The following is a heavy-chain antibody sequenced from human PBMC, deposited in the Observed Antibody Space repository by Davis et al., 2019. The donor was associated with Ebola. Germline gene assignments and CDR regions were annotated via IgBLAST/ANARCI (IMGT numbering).Heavy chain of an antibody. CDR2: INSDGSST. V-gene: IGHV3-74*01. D-gene: IGHD5-24*01. Sequence: HTGGSLRLSCAASGFTFSSYWMHWVRQAPGKGLVWVSRINSDGSSTSYADSVKGRFTISRDNAKNTLYLQMNSLRAEVTAVYYCARGRAGGEIWLQFLDYWGQGTLVTVSS. CDR3: ARGRAGGEIWLQFLDY. J-gene: IGHJ4*02. CDR1: GFTFSSYW.